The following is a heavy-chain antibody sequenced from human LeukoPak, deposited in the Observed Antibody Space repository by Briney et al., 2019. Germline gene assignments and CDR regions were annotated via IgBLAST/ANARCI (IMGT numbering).Heavy chain of an antibody. D-gene: IGHD1-14*01. CDR3: ARVFSGWYYFDY. CDR1: GGSISSYY. J-gene: IGHJ4*02. V-gene: IGHV4-4*07. Sequence: SETLSLTCTVSGGSISSYYWSWIRQPAGKGLEWVGRIYTSGSTNYNPSLKSQVTMSVDTPKNQLSLKLSSVTDADTAVYYCARVFSGWYYFDYWGQGTLVTVSS. CDR2: IYTSGST.